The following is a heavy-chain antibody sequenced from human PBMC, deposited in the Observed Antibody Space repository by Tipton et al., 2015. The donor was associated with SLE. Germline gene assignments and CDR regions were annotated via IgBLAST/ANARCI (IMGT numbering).Heavy chain of an antibody. CDR2: TSYDGTNK. Sequence: SLRLSCVASGFTFSVYAMHWVRQAPGKGLEWVAVTSYDGTNKYYADSVKGRCTISRDNSKNTLYLQMNNLRPEDTAIYYCARGDPPGEIMASFHSHFGMDVWGQGTSVTVSS. J-gene: IGHJ6*01. D-gene: IGHD3-16*01. CDR3: ARGDPPGEIMASFHSHFGMDV. CDR1: GFTFSVYA. V-gene: IGHV3-30*04.